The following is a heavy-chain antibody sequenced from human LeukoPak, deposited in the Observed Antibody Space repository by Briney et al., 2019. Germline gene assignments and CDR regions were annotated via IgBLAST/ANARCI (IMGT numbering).Heavy chain of an antibody. CDR1: GYTSTGCY. CDR3: ARGSDFWSGKPLYFFDH. D-gene: IGHD3-3*01. V-gene: IGHV1-2*02. CDR2: IDPNSGGK. J-gene: IGHJ4*02. Sequence: ASVKVSCKASGYTSTGCYIHWIRQAPGQGLEWMGWIDPNSGGKNYAPKFQGRVTMTRDTSISTAYMELSRLRSNDTAMYFCARGSDFWSGKPLYFFDHWGQGTLVPVSS.